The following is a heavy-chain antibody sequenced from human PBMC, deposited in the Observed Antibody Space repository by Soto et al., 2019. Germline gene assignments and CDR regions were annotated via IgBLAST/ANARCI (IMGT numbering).Heavy chain of an antibody. Sequence: GASVKVSCKASGYTFTSYGISWVRQAPGQGLEWMGWISAYNGNTNYAQKLQGRVTMTTDTSTSTAYMELRSLRSDDTAVYYCARSTYYYGSAIFDYWGQGTLVTVSS. V-gene: IGHV1-18*01. CDR1: GYTFTSYG. D-gene: IGHD3-10*01. J-gene: IGHJ4*02. CDR3: ARSTYYYGSAIFDY. CDR2: ISAYNGNT.